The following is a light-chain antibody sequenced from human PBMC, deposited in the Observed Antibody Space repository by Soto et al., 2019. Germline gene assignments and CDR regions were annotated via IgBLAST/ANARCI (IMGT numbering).Light chain of an antibody. J-gene: IGKJ4*01. CDR3: HQYALSPLT. V-gene: IGKV3-20*01. Sequence: EIVLTQSPGTLSLSPGESATLSCRASQSVDRNFLAWFQHKPGQAPRLLIYDVSNRATGIPDRFSASGSGTDFTLTVSRLEPEDFAVYYCHQYALSPLTFCGGTKVETK. CDR1: QSVDRNF. CDR2: DVS.